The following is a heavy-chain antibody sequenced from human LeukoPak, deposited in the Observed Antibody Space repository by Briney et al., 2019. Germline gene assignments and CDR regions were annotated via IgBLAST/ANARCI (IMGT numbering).Heavy chain of an antibody. CDR2: ISDSGGST. Sequence: PGGSLRLSCAASGFTFSSSAMSWVRQAPGKGLEWVSTISDSGGSTYYADSARGRFTISRDNSKNTLSLQMNSLRPEDTAVYYCAKDVRVGGGGMDVWGQGTPVTVSS. J-gene: IGHJ6*02. D-gene: IGHD1-26*01. V-gene: IGHV3-23*01. CDR3: AKDVRVGGGGMDV. CDR1: GFTFSSSA.